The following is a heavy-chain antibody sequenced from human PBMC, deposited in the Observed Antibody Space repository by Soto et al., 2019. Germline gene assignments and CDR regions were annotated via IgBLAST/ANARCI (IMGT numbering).Heavy chain of an antibody. V-gene: IGHV3-23*01. Sequence: HPGGSLRLSCAASGFTFISYAMSWVRQAPGNGLEWVSAISGSGGSTYYADSVKGRFTISRDNSKNTLYLQMNNLTADDTAVYYCAKDMWFDPWGRGTLVTVSS. CDR2: ISGSGGST. CDR1: GFTFISYA. CDR3: AKDMWFDP. J-gene: IGHJ5*02.